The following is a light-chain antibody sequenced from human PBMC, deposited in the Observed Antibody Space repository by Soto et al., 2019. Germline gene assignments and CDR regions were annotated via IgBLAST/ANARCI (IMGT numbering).Light chain of an antibody. CDR2: AAS. CDR1: QSISSY. V-gene: IGKV1-39*01. Sequence: DIQMTQSPSSLSASVGDRVTITCRASQSISSYLNWYQQKPGKAPKLLIYAASSLQSGVPSRFSGSGSGTDLNLTISSLQPEDFATYYCQQSYSTPVTFGGGTKVEIK. J-gene: IGKJ4*01. CDR3: QQSYSTPVT.